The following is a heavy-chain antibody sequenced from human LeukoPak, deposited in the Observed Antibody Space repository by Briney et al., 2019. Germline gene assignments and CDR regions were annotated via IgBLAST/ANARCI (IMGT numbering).Heavy chain of an antibody. Sequence: GASVKVSCKASRYTFTSYAMNWVRQAPGQGLEWMGWIHPSTGNPTYAQGFTGRFVFSLDTSVSTTYLQISSLKAEDTAVYFCARAFQSLGGLSLPDYWGQGTLVTVSS. CDR2: IHPSTGNP. CDR3: ARAFQSLGGLSLPDY. J-gene: IGHJ4*02. D-gene: IGHD3-16*02. CDR1: RYTFTSYA. V-gene: IGHV7-4-1*02.